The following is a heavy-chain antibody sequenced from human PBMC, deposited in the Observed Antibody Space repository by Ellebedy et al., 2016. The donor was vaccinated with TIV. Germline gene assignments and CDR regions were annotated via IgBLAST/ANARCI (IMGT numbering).Heavy chain of an antibody. CDR3: AKDIELSY. J-gene: IGHJ4*02. D-gene: IGHD5-18*01. CDR2: ISSSGRNT. Sequence: GESLKISXAASGFTFSSAAMSWVRKAPGKGLEWVSLISSSGRNTYYADSVKGRFTISRDDSKNTLYLQMNSLRAEDTAAYYCAKDIELSYWGQGSLVTVSS. V-gene: IGHV3-23*01. CDR1: GFTFSSAA.